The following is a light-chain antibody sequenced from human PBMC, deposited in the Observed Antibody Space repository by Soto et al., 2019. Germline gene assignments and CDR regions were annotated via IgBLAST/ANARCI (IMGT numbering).Light chain of an antibody. J-gene: IGKJ1*01. CDR3: QQYYTYPWT. CDR2: KAS. V-gene: IGKV1-5*03. Sequence: DILMTQSPSTLSASVGDRVTITCRASQSISSWLAWYQQRPGKAPKLLIYKASNLESGVPSRFSGSGSGTELTLTISSLHPDDFATYYCQQYYTYPWTFGPGTKVEIK. CDR1: QSISSW.